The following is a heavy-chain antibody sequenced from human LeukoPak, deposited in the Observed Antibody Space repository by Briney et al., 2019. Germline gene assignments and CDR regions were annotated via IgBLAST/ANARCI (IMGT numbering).Heavy chain of an antibody. J-gene: IGHJ6*02. CDR1: GFTFGDHA. V-gene: IGHV3-49*04. CDR2: IRSKTYGGTT. CDR3: TRGPTQQWLYYGMDV. Sequence: GGSLRLSCTASGFTFGDHAMSRVRQAPGKGLEWVGFIRSKTYGGTTEYAASVKGRFTISRDDSKSIAYLQMNSLKTEDTAVYYCTRGPTQQWLYYGMDVWGQGTTVTVSS. D-gene: IGHD5-18*01.